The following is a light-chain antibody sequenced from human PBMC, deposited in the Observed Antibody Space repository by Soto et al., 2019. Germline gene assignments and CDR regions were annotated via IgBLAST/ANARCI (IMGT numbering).Light chain of an antibody. CDR2: EVN. Sequence: QSVLTQPASVSGSPGQSVTISCTGTRSDVGGFNYVSWYQQHPGKAPKLVIFEVNNRPSGISNRFFGSKSDNTASLTISGLQAEDEADYYCSSFTSGTSRYVFGTGTKLTVL. J-gene: IGLJ1*01. CDR3: SSFTSGTSRYV. V-gene: IGLV2-14*01. CDR1: RSDVGGFNY.